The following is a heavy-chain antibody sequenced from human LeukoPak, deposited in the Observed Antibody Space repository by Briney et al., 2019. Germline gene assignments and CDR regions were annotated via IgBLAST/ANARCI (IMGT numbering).Heavy chain of an antibody. D-gene: IGHD2-15*01. V-gene: IGHV1-69*13. CDR2: IIPIFGTA. J-gene: IGHJ4*02. Sequence: SVKVSCKASGGTLSSYAISWVRQAPGQGLEWMGGIIPIFGTANYAQKFQGRVTITADESTSTAYMELSSLRSEDTAVYYCASDTTRYCSGGSCYRYFDYWGQGTLVTVSS. CDR3: ASDTTRYCSGGSCYRYFDY. CDR1: GGTLSSYA.